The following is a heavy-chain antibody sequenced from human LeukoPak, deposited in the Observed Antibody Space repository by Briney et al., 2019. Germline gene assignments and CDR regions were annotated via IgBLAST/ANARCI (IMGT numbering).Heavy chain of an antibody. CDR1: GFTFSSYA. D-gene: IGHD6-19*01. J-gene: IGHJ6*02. V-gene: IGHV3-30-3*01. Sequence: GGSLRLSCVASGFTFSSYAMHWVRQAPGKGLEWVAVISYDGSNKYYADSVKGRFTISRDNSKNTLYLQMNSLRAEDTAEYYCARTQQWLVREHYYYGMDVWGQGTTVTVSS. CDR3: ARTQQWLVREHYYYGMDV. CDR2: ISYDGSNK.